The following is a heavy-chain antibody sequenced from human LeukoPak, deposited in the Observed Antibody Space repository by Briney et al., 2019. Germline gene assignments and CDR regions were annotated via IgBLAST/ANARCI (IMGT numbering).Heavy chain of an antibody. Sequence: PGGSLRLSCVVSGFTVSDKYMTWVRQAPGKGLEWVSVIYSGSTTFYADSVKGRFTISRDNSKNTLYLQMNSLRAEDTALYYCAIVSGGDATYYFDYWGQGTLVTVSS. V-gene: IGHV3-53*01. CDR1: GFTVSDKY. J-gene: IGHJ4*02. CDR3: AIVSGGDATYYFDY. D-gene: IGHD3-10*01. CDR2: IYSGSTT.